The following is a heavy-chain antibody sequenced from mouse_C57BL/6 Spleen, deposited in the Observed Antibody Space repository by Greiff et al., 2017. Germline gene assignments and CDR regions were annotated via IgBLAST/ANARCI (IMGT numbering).Heavy chain of an antibody. CDR2: IRSKSNNYET. Sequence: EVNVVESGGGLVQPKGSLKLSCAASGFSFNTYAMNWVRQAPGKGLEWVARIRSKSNNYETYYADSVKDRFTISRDDSESMLYLQMNNLKTEDTAMYYYVRQRGYDVSWFAYWGQGTLVTVSA. J-gene: IGHJ3*01. CDR1: GFSFNTYA. D-gene: IGHD2-2*01. CDR3: VRQRGYDVSWFAY. V-gene: IGHV10-1*01.